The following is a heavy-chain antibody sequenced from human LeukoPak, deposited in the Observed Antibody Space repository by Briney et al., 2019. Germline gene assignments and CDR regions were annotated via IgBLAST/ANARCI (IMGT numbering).Heavy chain of an antibody. CDR3: ARVAYYASTVDY. V-gene: IGHV1-2*02. CDR2: INPNSGGT. CDR1: GYTFTGYY. Sequence: ASVNVSCKASGYTFTGYYMHWVRQAPGQGLEWMGWINPNSGGTNYAQKFQGRVTMTRDTSISTAYMELSRLRSDDTAVYYCARVAYYASTVDYWGQGTLVTVPS. J-gene: IGHJ4*02. D-gene: IGHD2-2*01.